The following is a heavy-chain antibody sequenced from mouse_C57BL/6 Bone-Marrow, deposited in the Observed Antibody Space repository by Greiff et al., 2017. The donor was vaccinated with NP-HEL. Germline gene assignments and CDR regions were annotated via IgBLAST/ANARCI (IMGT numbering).Heavy chain of an antibody. J-gene: IGHJ1*03. CDR1: GFTFSSYT. V-gene: IGHV5-9*01. CDR2: ISGGGGNT. D-gene: IGHD1-1*01. CDR3: ARHPFITTVVARYFDV. Sequence: EVQGVESGGGLVKPGGSLKLSCAASGFTFSSYTMSWVRQTPEKRLEWVATISGGGGNTYYPDSVKGRFTISRDNAKNTLYLQMSSLRSEDTALYYCARHPFITTVVARYFDVWGTGTTVTVSS.